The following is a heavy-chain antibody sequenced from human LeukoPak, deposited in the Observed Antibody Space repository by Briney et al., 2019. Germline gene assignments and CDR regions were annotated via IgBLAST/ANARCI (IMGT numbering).Heavy chain of an antibody. D-gene: IGHD6-13*01. CDR2: IKQDGSEK. CDR1: GFTFSSYW. Sequence: PGGSLRLSCAASGFTFSSYWMSWVRQAPGKGLEWVANIKQDGSEKYYVDSVKGRFTISRDSAKNSLYLQMNSLRAEDTAVYYCAREGGYSSSLYWGQGTLVTVSS. V-gene: IGHV3-7*03. CDR3: AREGGYSSSLY. J-gene: IGHJ4*02.